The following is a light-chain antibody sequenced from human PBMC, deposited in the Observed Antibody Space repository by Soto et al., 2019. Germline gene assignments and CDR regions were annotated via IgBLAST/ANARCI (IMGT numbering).Light chain of an antibody. Sequence: INMSPAASALSSSLVDRVTISCRASQSISSWLAWYQQKPGKAPKLLIYDASNLETGVPSRFSGSGSGTDFTFTISSLQPEDIATYYCQKYDNLPLTFGGGTKVDIK. J-gene: IGKJ4*01. CDR2: DAS. CDR3: QKYDNLPLT. CDR1: QSISSW. V-gene: IGKV1-33*01.